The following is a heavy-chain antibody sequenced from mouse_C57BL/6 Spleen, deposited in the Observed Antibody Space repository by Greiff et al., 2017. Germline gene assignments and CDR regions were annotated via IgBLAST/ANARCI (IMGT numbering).Heavy chain of an antibody. CDR3: ARKAMGDYDEGEFAY. CDR1: GYTFTSYW. CDR2: INPSNGGT. J-gene: IGHJ3*01. Sequence: QVQLQQPGTELVKPGASVKLSCKASGYTFTSYWMHWVKQRPGQGLEWIGNINPSNGGTNYNEKFKSKATLTVDKSSSTAYMQLSSLTSEDSAVYYWARKAMGDYDEGEFAYWGQGTLVTVSA. V-gene: IGHV1-53*01. D-gene: IGHD2-4*01.